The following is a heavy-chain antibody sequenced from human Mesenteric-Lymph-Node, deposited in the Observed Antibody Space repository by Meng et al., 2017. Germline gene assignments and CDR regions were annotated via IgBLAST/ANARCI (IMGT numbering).Heavy chain of an antibody. V-gene: IGHV4-61*02. Sequence: LRLSCTVSGGSISSGSYYWSWIRQPAGKGLEWIGRIYTSGSTNYNPSLKSRVTISVDTSKNQFSLKLSSVTAADTAVYYCARERGRGIVVVVAATDWFDPWGQGTLVTVSS. CDR3: ARERGRGIVVVVAATDWFDP. CDR1: GGSISSGSYY. CDR2: IYTSGST. D-gene: IGHD2-15*01. J-gene: IGHJ5*02.